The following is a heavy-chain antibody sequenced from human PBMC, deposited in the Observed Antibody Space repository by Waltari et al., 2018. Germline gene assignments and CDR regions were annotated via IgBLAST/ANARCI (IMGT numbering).Heavy chain of an antibody. CDR2: LYWDDAK. CDR1: GFSLTTSGAA. V-gene: IGHV2-5*02. J-gene: IGHJ4*02. D-gene: IGHD2-21*02. CDR3: AHRRHQGDGVLVDF. Sequence: QITLKESGPALAKPTQTLTLTCTFSGFSLTTSGAAVGWIRQPPGKALERPALLYWDDAKRYTPALKSRLTITKDASNNQVVLTMTNMDPVDTATYYCAHRRHQGDGVLVDFWGQGTLVTVSS.